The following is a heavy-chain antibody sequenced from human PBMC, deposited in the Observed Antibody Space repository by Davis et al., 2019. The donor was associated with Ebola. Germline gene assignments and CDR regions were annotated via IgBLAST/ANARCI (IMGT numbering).Heavy chain of an antibody. CDR2: IYTTGST. Sequence: PSETLSLTCTVSGGSLSSGSYYWSWIRQPAGRGLEWIGHIYTTGSTNYNPSLKSRVTISVDTSKNQFSLKLSSVSATDSAVYYCARGLVPSQRWYYYGSGSEYYFDYWGQGTLVTVSS. D-gene: IGHD3-10*01. CDR1: GGSLSSGSYY. V-gene: IGHV4-61*09. J-gene: IGHJ4*02. CDR3: ARGLVPSQRWYYYGSGSEYYFDY.